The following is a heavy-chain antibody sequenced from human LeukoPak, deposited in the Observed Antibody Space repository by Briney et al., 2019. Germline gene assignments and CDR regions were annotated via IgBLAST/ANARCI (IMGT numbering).Heavy chain of an antibody. D-gene: IGHD3-10*01. J-gene: IGHJ6*03. CDR3: ARGNYYGSGSSSHYYMDV. CDR1: GYTFTGYY. Sequence: ASVKVSCKASGYTFTGYYMHWVRQAPGQGLEWMGWINPNSGGTNYAQKFQGRVTMTRDTSISTAYMELSRLRSDDTAVYYCARGNYYGSGSSSHYYMDVWGKGTTVTVSS. CDR2: INPNSGGT. V-gene: IGHV1-2*02.